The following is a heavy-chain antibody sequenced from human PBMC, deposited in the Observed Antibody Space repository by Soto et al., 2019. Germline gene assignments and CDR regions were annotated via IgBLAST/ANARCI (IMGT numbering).Heavy chain of an antibody. Sequence: SVKVSCKASGGTFSSYAISWVRQAPGQGLEWMGGIIPIFGTANYAQKFQGRVTITADESTSTAYMELSSLRSEDTAVYYCARERLELYDSSGYYRYWGQGTLVTV. CDR3: ARERLELYDSSGYYRY. J-gene: IGHJ4*02. CDR1: GGTFSSYA. V-gene: IGHV1-69*13. D-gene: IGHD3-22*01. CDR2: IIPIFGTA.